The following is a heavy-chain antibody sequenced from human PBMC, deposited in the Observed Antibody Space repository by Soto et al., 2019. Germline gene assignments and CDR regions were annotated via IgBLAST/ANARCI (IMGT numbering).Heavy chain of an antibody. D-gene: IGHD6-13*01. CDR3: ARAIAAPGYYYGMDV. Sequence: SATLSLTCTVSGGSISSGGYYWSWIRQHPGKGLEWIGYIYYSGSTYYNPSLKSRVTISVDTSKNQFSLKLSSVTAADTAVYYCARAIAAPGYYYGMDVWGQGTTVTSP. CDR2: IYYSGST. CDR1: GGSISSGGYY. V-gene: IGHV4-31*03. J-gene: IGHJ6*02.